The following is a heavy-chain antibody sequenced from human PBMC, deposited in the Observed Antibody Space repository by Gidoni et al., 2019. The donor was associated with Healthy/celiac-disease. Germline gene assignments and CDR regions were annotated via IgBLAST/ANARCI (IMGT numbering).Heavy chain of an antibody. D-gene: IGHD2-21*02. J-gene: IGHJ6*02. Sequence: EVQLVASGGGLVQPGGSLRLSCAASGFTCSSYWMSWVRPAPGKGLEWVDNIKQDGSEKYYVDSVKGRFTISRDNAKNSLYLQMNSLRAEDTAVYYCARDNIVVVTAIKGVYYYYYYYGMDVWGQGTTVTVSS. CDR1: GFTCSSYW. CDR2: IKQDGSEK. CDR3: ARDNIVVVTAIKGVYYYYYYYGMDV. V-gene: IGHV3-7*01.